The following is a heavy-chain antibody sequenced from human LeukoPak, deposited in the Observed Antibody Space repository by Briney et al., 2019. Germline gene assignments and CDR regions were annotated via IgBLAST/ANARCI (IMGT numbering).Heavy chain of an antibody. CDR3: ARRGHGYGSPFDY. CDR1: GFNFNNYG. CDR2: VSYDGSKK. Sequence: GGSLRLSCTASGFNFNNYGLHWVRQAPGKGLEWVAVVSYDGSKKYYADSVKGRFTISRDNSKNTLDLQMNSLRAEDTAVYYCARRGHGYGSPFDYWGQGTLVTVSS. D-gene: IGHD5-18*01. J-gene: IGHJ4*02. V-gene: IGHV3-30*03.